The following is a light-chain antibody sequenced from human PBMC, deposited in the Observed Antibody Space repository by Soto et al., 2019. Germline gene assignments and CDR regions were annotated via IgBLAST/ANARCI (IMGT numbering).Light chain of an antibody. CDR1: SSDVGDCNY. CDR3: SSWTCYSSLL. Sequence: QSALTQPASVSGSPGQSITISCTGPSSDVGDCNYVSWYQQYPGKAPKLLIYEGNKRPSGISDRFSGSQYANTASLTISGLQTGDEADYHCSSWTCYSSLLFGGGTKVTVL. J-gene: IGLJ2*01. V-gene: IGLV2-14*01. CDR2: EGN.